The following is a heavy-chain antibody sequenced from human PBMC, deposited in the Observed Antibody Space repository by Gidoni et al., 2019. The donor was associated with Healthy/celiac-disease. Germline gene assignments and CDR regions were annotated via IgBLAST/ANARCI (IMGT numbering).Heavy chain of an antibody. V-gene: IGHV4-39*01. CDR3: ARQALRFLEWLPTGGYYYYGMDV. CDR2: IYYSGST. D-gene: IGHD3-3*01. Sequence: QLQLQESGPGLVKPSETLSLTCTVSGCSISSSSYYWGWIRQPPGKGLEWIGSIYYSGSTYYNPSLKSRVTISVDTSKNQFSLKLSSVTAADTAVYYCARQALRFLEWLPTGGYYYYGMDVWGQGTTVTVSS. J-gene: IGHJ6*02. CDR1: GCSISSSSYY.